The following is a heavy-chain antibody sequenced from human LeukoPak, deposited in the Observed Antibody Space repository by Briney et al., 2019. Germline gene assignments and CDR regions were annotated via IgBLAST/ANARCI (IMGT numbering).Heavy chain of an antibody. V-gene: IGHV3-23*01. CDR2: ISGSGGST. Sequence: GGSLRLCCAASGFTFSSYAMCWVRQAPGKGVEWVSAISGSGGSTYYAASVEGRFTISRDNSKNTLYLQINSLRAGDTAVYYCANTPPNCSASSCYEDYWGQGTLVTVSS. CDR1: GFTFSSYA. CDR3: ANTPPNCSASSCYEDY. D-gene: IGHD2-15*01. J-gene: IGHJ4*02.